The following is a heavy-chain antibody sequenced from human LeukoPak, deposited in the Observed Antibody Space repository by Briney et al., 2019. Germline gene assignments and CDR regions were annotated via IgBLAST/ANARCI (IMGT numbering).Heavy chain of an antibody. CDR1: DFSFSSRS. CDR2: IISDGSSI. Sequence: GGSLRLSCATSDFSFSSRSMHWVRQAPGKGLVWVSRIISDGSSISYADSVKGRFTISRDNAKNTLYLQMNSLRAEDTAVYYCARGHVAGSDRHWDYWGQGALVTVSS. J-gene: IGHJ4*02. CDR3: ARGHVAGSDRHWDY. D-gene: IGHD6-19*01. V-gene: IGHV3-74*01.